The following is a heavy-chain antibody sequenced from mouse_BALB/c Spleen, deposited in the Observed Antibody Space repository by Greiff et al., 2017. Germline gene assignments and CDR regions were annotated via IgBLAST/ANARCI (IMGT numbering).Heavy chain of an antibody. CDR3: ARMNPPYAMDD. Sequence: VQLQQSGAELVKPGASVKLSCTASGFNIKDTYMHWVKQRPEQGLEWIGRIDPANGNTKYDPKFQGKATITADTSSNTAYLQLSSLTSEDTAVYYCARMNPPYAMDDWGQGTSVTVSS. CDR2: IDPANGNT. V-gene: IGHV14-3*02. J-gene: IGHJ4*01. CDR1: GFNIKDTY.